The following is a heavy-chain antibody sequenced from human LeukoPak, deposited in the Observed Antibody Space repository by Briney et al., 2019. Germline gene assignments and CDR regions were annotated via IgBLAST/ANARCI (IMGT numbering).Heavy chain of an antibody. CDR3: ARDAVELEFPGPQTH. Sequence: ASVKVSCKASGGTFSTYAISWMRQAPGQGLEWMGGIIPMFGTGGNYAQKFQGRVTITADESTTTVYMDLSSLRSEDTAVYYCARDAVELEFPGPQTHWGQGTLVTVSS. CDR1: GGTFSTYA. D-gene: IGHD1-1*01. CDR2: IIPMFGTGG. J-gene: IGHJ4*02. V-gene: IGHV1-69*13.